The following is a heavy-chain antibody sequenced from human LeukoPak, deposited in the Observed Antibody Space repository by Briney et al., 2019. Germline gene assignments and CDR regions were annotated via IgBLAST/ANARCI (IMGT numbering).Heavy chain of an antibody. CDR2: ISYDGSNK. D-gene: IGHD3-9*01. CDR3: ARNLYYDILTGNRYFDY. J-gene: IGHJ4*02. CDR1: GFTFGSYA. V-gene: IGHV3-30-3*01. Sequence: GRSLRLSCAASGFTFGSYAMHWVRQAPGKGLEWVAVISYDGSNKYYADSVKGRFTISRDNSKNTLYLQMNSLRAEDTAVYYCARNLYYDILTGNRYFDYWGQGTLVTVSS.